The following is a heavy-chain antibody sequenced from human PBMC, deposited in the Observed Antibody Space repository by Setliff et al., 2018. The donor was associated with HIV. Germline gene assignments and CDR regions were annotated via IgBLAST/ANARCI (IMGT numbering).Heavy chain of an antibody. CDR3: ARARRSSMVRGTYFDY. CDR1: GGTFSSYA. D-gene: IGHD3-10*01. Sequence: SVKVSCKASGGTFSSYAISWVRQAPGQGLEWMGGIIPIFGTANYAQKFQGGVTITADESTSTAYMELSSLRSEDTAVYYCARARRSSMVRGTYFDYWGQGTLVTVSS. J-gene: IGHJ4*02. CDR2: IIPIFGTA. V-gene: IGHV1-69*13.